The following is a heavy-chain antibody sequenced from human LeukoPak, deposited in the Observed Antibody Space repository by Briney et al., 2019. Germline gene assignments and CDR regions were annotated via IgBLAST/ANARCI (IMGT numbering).Heavy chain of an antibody. D-gene: IGHD4-17*01. Sequence: SETLSLTCTVSGGSISSYYWSWIRQPPGKGLEWIGYIYYSGSTNYNPSLKSRVTISVDTSKNQFSLKLSSVTAADTAVHYCARRDSDYGDYASAFDIWGQGTMVTVSS. CDR1: GGSISSYY. CDR2: IYYSGST. V-gene: IGHV4-59*08. J-gene: IGHJ3*02. CDR3: ARRDSDYGDYASAFDI.